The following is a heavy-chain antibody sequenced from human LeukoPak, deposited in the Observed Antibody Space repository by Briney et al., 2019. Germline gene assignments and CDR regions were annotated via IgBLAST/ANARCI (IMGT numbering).Heavy chain of an antibody. V-gene: IGHV3-23*01. J-gene: IGHJ4*02. Sequence: GGSLRLSCAASGFTFSSYAMSWVRQAPGKGLEWVSAISGSGGTTYYADSVKGRFTISRDNSKNTLYLQMNSLRAEDTAVYYCAKDQRELLWFGELSHFDYWGQGTLVTVSS. CDR1: GFTFSSYA. D-gene: IGHD3-10*01. CDR3: AKDQRELLWFGELSHFDY. CDR2: ISGSGGTT.